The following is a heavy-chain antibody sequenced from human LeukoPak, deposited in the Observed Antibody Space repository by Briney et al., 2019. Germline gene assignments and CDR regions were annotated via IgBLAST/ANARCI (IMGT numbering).Heavy chain of an antibody. D-gene: IGHD2-21*01. CDR3: ARDSSSYYYYYMDV. CDR1: GGSISSGSYY. V-gene: IGHV4-61*10. J-gene: IGHJ6*03. CDR2: IYYSGST. Sequence: SQTLSLTCTVSGGSISSGSYYWSWIRQPAGKGLEWIGYIYYSGSTNYNPSLKSRVTISVDTSMNQFSLKLSSVTAADTAVYYCARDSSSYYYYYMDVWGKGTTVTVSS.